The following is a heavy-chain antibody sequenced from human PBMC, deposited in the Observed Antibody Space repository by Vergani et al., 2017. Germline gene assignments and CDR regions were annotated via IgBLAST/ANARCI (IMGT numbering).Heavy chain of an antibody. CDR3: TRHGRSGWAGYFQH. J-gene: IGHJ1*01. V-gene: IGHV4-34*02. D-gene: IGHD6-19*01. CDR2: IYYTGTT. CDR1: GDSLRVHY. Sequence: QVQLRQWGAGLVKPSETLSLTCGIYGDSLRVHYWGCIRQPPGKVLEWIGTIYYTGTTYYNEAHKSRLTISVDTSKNQFSLNLTSVTAADTAVYYCTRHGRSGWAGYFQHWGQGTLVTASS.